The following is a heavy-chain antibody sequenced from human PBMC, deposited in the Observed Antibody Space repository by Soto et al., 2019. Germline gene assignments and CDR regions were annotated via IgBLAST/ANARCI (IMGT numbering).Heavy chain of an antibody. CDR1: GDSISTDY. CDR3: AKNWNWGSGVQ. CDR2: IYYGGST. D-gene: IGHD7-27*01. V-gene: IGHV4-59*08. J-gene: IGHJ4*02. Sequence: SETLSLTCTVSGDSISTDYWSWIRQSPGKGLEWIGFIYYGGSTNYNPSLKSRVTISVDTPKNQFSLKLSSVTAADTAVYYCAKNWNWGSGVQWGQVTLVTVS.